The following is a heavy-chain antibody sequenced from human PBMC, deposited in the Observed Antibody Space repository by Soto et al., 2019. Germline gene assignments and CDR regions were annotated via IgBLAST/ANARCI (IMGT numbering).Heavy chain of an antibody. CDR3: ARVLRNYDFWTGYPPYYGMDV. CDR2: IKQDGSEK. Sequence: PGGCLRLFCAASGFTLSRYWMSWVRQAPGKGLEWVANIKQDGSEKYYVDSMKGRFTISRDNAKNTLYLQMNSLRAEDTAVYYCARVLRNYDFWTGYPPYYGMDVWGQGTTVTVSS. V-gene: IGHV3-7*01. D-gene: IGHD3-3*01. CDR1: GFTLSRYW. J-gene: IGHJ6*02.